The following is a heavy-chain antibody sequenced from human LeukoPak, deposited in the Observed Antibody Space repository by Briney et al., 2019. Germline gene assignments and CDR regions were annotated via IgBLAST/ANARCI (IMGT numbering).Heavy chain of an antibody. CDR1: GFTFSSYG. D-gene: IGHD3-9*01. V-gene: IGHV3-30*02. Sequence: PGGSLRLSCAASGFTFSSYGMHWVRQAPGKGLEWVAFIRYDGSNKYYADSVKGRFTISRDNSKNTLYPQMNSLRAEDTAVYYCAKDLVSQYYDILTGYYDAFDIWGQGTMVTVSS. CDR2: IRYDGSNK. CDR3: AKDLVSQYYDILTGYYDAFDI. J-gene: IGHJ3*02.